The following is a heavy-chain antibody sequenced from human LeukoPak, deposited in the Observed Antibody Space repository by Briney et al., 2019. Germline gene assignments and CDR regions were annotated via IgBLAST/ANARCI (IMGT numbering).Heavy chain of an antibody. CDR1: GFTFSSYA. V-gene: IGHV3-23*01. D-gene: IGHD2-2*01. Sequence: GGSLRLSCAAPGFTFSSYAMSWVRQAPGKGLEWVSAISGSGGSTYYADSVKGRFTIPRDNSKNTLYLQMNSLRAEDTAVYYCANMGLGYCSSTSCYQSSNWFDPWGQGTLVTVSS. CDR3: ANMGLGYCSSTSCYQSSNWFDP. CDR2: ISGSGGST. J-gene: IGHJ5*02.